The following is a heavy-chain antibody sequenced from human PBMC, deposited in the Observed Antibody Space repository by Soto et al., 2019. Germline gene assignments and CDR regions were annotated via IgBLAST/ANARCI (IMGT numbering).Heavy chain of an antibody. D-gene: IGHD3-16*02. CDR1: GGTLSNFG. J-gene: IGHJ5*02. CDR3: AIDESDDYVWGSFRS. CDR2: IMPSSDTP. Sequence: SVKVSCKASGGTLSNFGISWVRQAPGKGLEWVGGIMPSSDTPNNAEKFQGRVIISADESTSTAYMDLSSLTSEDTAVYYCAIDESDDYVWGSFRSWGRGTPVTVSS. V-gene: IGHV1-69*13.